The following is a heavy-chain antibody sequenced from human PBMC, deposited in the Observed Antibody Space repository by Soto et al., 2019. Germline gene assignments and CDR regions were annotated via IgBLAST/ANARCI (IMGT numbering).Heavy chain of an antibody. V-gene: IGHV3-23*01. J-gene: IGHJ4*02. CDR1: GFTFSSYA. CDR2: ISGSGGST. CDR3: AKAQRLTGSTRTAFDY. Sequence: ESGGSLVQPGGSLRLSCAASGFTFSSYAMSWVRQAPGKGLEWVSAISGSGGSTYYADSVKGRFTISRDNSKNTLYLQMNSLRAEDTAVYYCAKAQRLTGSTRTAFDYWGQGTLVTVSS. D-gene: IGHD6-25*01.